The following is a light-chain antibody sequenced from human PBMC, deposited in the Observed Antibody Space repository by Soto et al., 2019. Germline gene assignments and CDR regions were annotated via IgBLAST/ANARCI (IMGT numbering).Light chain of an antibody. Sequence: QSVLTQPPSASGSPGQSVTISCTGTSSDVGLYDYVSWYQQHPGKVPKLLIYEVTQRPSGVPDRFSGSKSGNTASLTVSGLQAEDEADYYCSSYGGNSNYVFGTATKSPS. CDR3: SSYGGNSNYV. CDR1: SSDVGLYDY. J-gene: IGLJ1*01. CDR2: EVT. V-gene: IGLV2-8*01.